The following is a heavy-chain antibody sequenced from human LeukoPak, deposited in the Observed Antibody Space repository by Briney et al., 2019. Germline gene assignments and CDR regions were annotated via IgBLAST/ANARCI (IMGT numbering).Heavy chain of an antibody. CDR3: AKETDIVAKGIDY. CDR1: GFTFSSYS. J-gene: IGHJ4*02. V-gene: IGHV3-30*04. Sequence: GGSLRLSCAASGFTFSSYSLHWVRQAPGKGLEWVTVISYDETEKYYVDSVKGRFTISRDNSKNTLYLQMNSLRAEDTAVYYCAKETDIVAKGIDYWGQGTLVTVSS. CDR2: ISYDETEK. D-gene: IGHD2-15*01.